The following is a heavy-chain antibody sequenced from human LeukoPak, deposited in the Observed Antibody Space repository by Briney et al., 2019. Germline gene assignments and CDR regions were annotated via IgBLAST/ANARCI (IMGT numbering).Heavy chain of an antibody. CDR2: FSGSGGST. V-gene: IGHV3-23*01. Sequence: GGSLRLSCAASGFTFSSYAMSWVRQAPGKGLEWVSAFSGSGGSTYYADSVKGRFTISRDNSKNTLYLQMNSLRAEDTAVYYCAKRSFGEQWLVFVASFDYWGQGTLVTVSS. CDR3: AKRSFGEQWLVFVASFDY. J-gene: IGHJ4*02. CDR1: GFTFSSYA. D-gene: IGHD6-19*01.